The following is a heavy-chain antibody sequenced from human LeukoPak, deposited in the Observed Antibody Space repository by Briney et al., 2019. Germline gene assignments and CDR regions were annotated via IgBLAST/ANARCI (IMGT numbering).Heavy chain of an antibody. CDR1: GGSISSSSYY. V-gene: IGHV4-61*01. Sequence: SETLSLTCTVSGGSISSSSYYWSWIRQPPGKGLEWIGYIYYSGSTNYNPSLKSRVTISVDTSKNQFSLKLSSVTAADMAVYYCARDGGYYYDSPQGAFDIWGQGTMVTVSS. J-gene: IGHJ3*02. CDR2: IYYSGST. D-gene: IGHD3-22*01. CDR3: ARDGGYYYDSPQGAFDI.